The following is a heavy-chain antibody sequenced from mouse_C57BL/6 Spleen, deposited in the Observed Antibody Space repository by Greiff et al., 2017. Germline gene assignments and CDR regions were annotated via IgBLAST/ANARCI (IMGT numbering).Heavy chain of an antibody. D-gene: IGHD1-1*01. CDR1: GFNIKDDY. CDR3: RKVSTTVWDLDD. V-gene: IGHV14-4*01. CDR2: IDPENGDT. J-gene: IGHJ2*01. Sequence: VQLKQSGAELVRPGASVKLSCTASGFNIKDDYMHWVKQRPEQGLEWIGWIDPENGDTEYASKFQGKATITADTSSNTAYLQLSSLTSEDTAVSCGRKVSTTVWDLDDWGQGTTVTVSA.